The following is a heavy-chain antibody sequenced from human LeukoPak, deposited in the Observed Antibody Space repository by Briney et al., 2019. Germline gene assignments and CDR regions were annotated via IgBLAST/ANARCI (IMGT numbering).Heavy chain of an antibody. CDR3: APTRGPAAMGY. CDR2: ISYDGSNK. Sequence: PGGSLRLSCAASGFTFSSYAMHWVRQAPGKGLEWVAVISYDGSNKYYADSVKGRFTISRDNSKNTLYLQMNSLRAEDTAVYYCAPTRGPAAMGYWGQGTLVTVSS. V-gene: IGHV3-30-3*01. CDR1: GFTFSSYA. J-gene: IGHJ4*02. D-gene: IGHD2-2*01.